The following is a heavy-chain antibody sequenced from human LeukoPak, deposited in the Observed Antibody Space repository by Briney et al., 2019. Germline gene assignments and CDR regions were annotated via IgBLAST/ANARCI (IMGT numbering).Heavy chain of an antibody. CDR1: GFTFSSYW. J-gene: IGHJ4*02. V-gene: IGHV3-7*01. CDR2: IKQDGSEK. D-gene: IGHD3-10*01. CDR3: ARDYNYYGSGSYHDY. Sequence: PGGSLRLSCAASGFTFSSYWMSWVRQAPGKGLEWLANIKQDGSEKYYVDSVKGRFTISRDNAKNSLYLQMNSLRAEDTAVYYCARDYNYYGSGSYHDYWGQGTLVTVSS.